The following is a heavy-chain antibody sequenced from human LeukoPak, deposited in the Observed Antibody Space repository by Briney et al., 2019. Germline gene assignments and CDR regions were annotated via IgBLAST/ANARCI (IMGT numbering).Heavy chain of an antibody. CDR2: IKPDGGEK. CDR1: GFTFRNSW. J-gene: IGHJ3*01. Sequence: GGSLRLSCAASGFTFRNSWMSWVRQPQGKGLELVANIKPDGGEKHYVDSVKGRFTISRDNARNSLDLQMSSLTAEDTAVYYCARGVWSSRNAFDLWGQGTMVTVSS. V-gene: IGHV3-7*01. D-gene: IGHD2-21*01. CDR3: ARGVWSSRNAFDL.